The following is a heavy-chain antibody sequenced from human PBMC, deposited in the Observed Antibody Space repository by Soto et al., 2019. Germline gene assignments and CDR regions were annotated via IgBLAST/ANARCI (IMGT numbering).Heavy chain of an antibody. D-gene: IGHD3-10*01. CDR3: VGGEHYYGSGSYYYYYYGMDV. J-gene: IGHJ6*02. Sequence: ASVKVSCKASGYTFTSYGISWVRQAPGQGLEWMGWISAYNGNTNYAQKLQGRVTMTTDTSTSTAYMELRSLRSDDTAVYYFVGGEHYYGSGSYYYYYYGMDVWGQGTTVTVSS. CDR1: GYTFTSYG. V-gene: IGHV1-18*01. CDR2: ISAYNGNT.